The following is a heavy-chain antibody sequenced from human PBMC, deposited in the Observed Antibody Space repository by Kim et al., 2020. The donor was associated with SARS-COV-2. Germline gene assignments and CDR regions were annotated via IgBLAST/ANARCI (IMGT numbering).Heavy chain of an antibody. Sequence: SETLSLTCAVYGGSFSGYYWSWICQPPGKGLELIGEIIHRGSTNSNPSLKSQVTMSVYTSKNQFSLRLNSVTAADTAMYYCASLRGYSGYYFYWGEGTLVTVSS. J-gene: IGHJ4*02. CDR1: GGSFSGYY. V-gene: IGHV4-34*12. CDR3: ASLRGYSGYYFY. D-gene: IGHD5-12*01. CDR2: IIHRGST.